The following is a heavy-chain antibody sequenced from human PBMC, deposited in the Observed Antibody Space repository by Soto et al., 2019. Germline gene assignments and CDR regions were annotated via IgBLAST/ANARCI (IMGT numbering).Heavy chain of an antibody. V-gene: IGHV3-30*18. CDR3: AKGEGATVTTEDWFDP. D-gene: IGHD4-17*01. CDR2: ISYDGSNE. CDR1: GFTFSSYG. J-gene: IGHJ5*02. Sequence: QVQLVESGGGVVQPGRSLRLSCAASGFTFSSYGMHWVRQAPGKGLEWVAVISYDGSNEYYADSVKGRFTISRDNSKNTLYLQMNSLRAEDTAVYYCAKGEGATVTTEDWFDPWGQGTLVTVSS.